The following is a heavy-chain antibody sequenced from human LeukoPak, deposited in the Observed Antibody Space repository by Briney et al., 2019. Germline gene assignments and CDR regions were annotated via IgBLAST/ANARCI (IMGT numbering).Heavy chain of an antibody. J-gene: IGHJ4*02. Sequence: SETLSLTCTVSGGSISIYYWNWIRQPPGKGLEWIGSIYYSGSTYYNPSLKSRVTISVDTSKNQFSLKLSSVTAADTAVYYCARWLQFGYYFDYWGQGTLVTVSS. V-gene: IGHV4-39*01. D-gene: IGHD5-24*01. CDR3: ARWLQFGYYFDY. CDR2: IYYSGST. CDR1: GGSISIYY.